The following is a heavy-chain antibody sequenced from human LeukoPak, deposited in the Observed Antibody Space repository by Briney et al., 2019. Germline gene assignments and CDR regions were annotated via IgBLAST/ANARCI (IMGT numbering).Heavy chain of an antibody. CDR1: GFTFSSSA. CDR2: ISGGGDIT. D-gene: IGHD2-21*02. CDR3: VREDTPATANY. J-gene: IGHJ4*02. V-gene: IGHV3-23*01. Sequence: GGSLRLSCAASGFTFSSSAMSWVRQTPGKGLEWVSAISGGGDITYYADSVTGRFTISRDNSKDTLFLQMHSLRPGDTAVYYRVREDTPATANYWGQGTLVTISS.